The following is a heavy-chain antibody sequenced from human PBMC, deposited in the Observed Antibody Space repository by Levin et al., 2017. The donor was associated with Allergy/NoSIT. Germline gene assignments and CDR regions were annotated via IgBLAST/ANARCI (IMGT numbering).Heavy chain of an antibody. CDR2: ISWNSGSI. J-gene: IGHJ3*02. CDR3: ARDNIGLPDACDI. Sequence: GGSLRLSCAASGFTFDDYAMHWVRQAPGKGLEWVSGISWNSGSICYADSVKGRFTISRDNAKNSLYLQMNSLRTEDTALYYCARDNIGLPDACDIWGQGTMVIVSS. V-gene: IGHV3-9*01. CDR1: GFTFDDYA. D-gene: IGHD3-10*01.